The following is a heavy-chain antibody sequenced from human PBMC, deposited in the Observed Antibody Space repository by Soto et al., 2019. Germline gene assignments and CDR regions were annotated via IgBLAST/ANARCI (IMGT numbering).Heavy chain of an antibody. CDR3: ARDRLTGTTARGYYYGMDV. Sequence: PGGSLRLSCAASGFTFSTYAMAWVRQAPGKGLEWVSVIYSGGSTYYADSVKGRFTISRDNSKNTLYLQMNSLRAEDTAVYYCARDRLTGTTARGYYYGMDVWGQGTTVTVSS. V-gene: IGHV3-66*01. CDR2: IYSGGST. J-gene: IGHJ6*02. CDR1: GFTFSTYA. D-gene: IGHD1-7*01.